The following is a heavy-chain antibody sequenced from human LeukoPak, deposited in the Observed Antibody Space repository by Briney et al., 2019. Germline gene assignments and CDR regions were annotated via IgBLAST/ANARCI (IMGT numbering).Heavy chain of an antibody. V-gene: IGHV1-8*01. CDR2: VNPNSGNT. CDR1: GYTFTSYD. J-gene: IGHJ6*03. CDR3: TRGGPYSSSWYGYDYYMDV. Sequence: ASVKVSCKASGYTFTSYDISWVRQATGQGLEWMGWVNPNSGNTGYAQKFQGRVTMTRNTSISTAYMELSSLRSEDTAVYYCTRGGPYSSSWYGYDYYMDVWGKGTTVTISS. D-gene: IGHD6-13*01.